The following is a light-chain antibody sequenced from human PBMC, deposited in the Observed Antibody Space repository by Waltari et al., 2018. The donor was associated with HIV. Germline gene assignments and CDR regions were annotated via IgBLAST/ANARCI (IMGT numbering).Light chain of an antibody. Sequence: IQMTPFPSSVSASVGDRVTMTCRATQGIANWVAWYQQKPGKAPKLLIHGASILQGGVPSRFSGSGSGTFFTLTINSLQPEDFATYFCQQTNSFPITFGQGTRLDTK. J-gene: IGKJ5*01. CDR1: QGIANW. V-gene: IGKV1D-12*01. CDR2: GAS. CDR3: QQTNSFPIT.